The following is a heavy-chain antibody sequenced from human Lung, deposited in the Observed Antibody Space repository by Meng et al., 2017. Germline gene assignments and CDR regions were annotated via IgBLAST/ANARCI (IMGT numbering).Heavy chain of an antibody. V-gene: IGHV3-74*01. Sequence: ELQFGESGGGLVPPGGSRRLSCAASGFTFTDHWMHWVRQGPGKGLVWVSRINRDGTKPTYADSVKGRFTISRDNAKNTLYLQMSNLRAEDTAFYYCTNDRLNHWGQGALVTVSS. CDR1: GFTFTDHW. CDR2: INRDGTKP. J-gene: IGHJ1*01. D-gene: IGHD1-1*01. CDR3: TNDRLNH.